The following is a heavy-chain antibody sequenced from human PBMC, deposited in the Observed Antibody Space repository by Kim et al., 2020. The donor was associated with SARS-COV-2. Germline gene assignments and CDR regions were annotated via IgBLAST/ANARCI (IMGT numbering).Heavy chain of an antibody. CDR3: AKYLIYSGYDLDYYYYGMDV. J-gene: IGHJ6*02. CDR1: GFTFSSYA. CDR2: ISGSGGST. Sequence: GGSLRLSCAASGFTFSSYAMSWVRQAPGKGLEWVAAISGSGGSTYYADSVKGRFTISRDNSKNTLYLQMNSLRAEDTAVYYCAKYLIYSGYDLDYYYYGMDVWGQGPTVTVSS. D-gene: IGHD5-12*01. V-gene: IGHV3-23*01.